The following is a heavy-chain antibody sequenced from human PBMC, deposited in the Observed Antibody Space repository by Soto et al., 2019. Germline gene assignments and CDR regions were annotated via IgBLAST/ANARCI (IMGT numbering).Heavy chain of an antibody. V-gene: IGHV4-39*01. CDR2: IYYSGST. Sequence: QLQLQESGPGLVKPSETLSLTCTVSGGSIISRSHFWDWIRQPPGKGLEWIGSIYYSGSTLINLSLKSRVTISVDTSKSEFSLKLNSVTAADSAVYYCARRPTDWYDPWYFDSWGQGTLVTVSS. CDR3: ARRPTDWYDPWYFDS. J-gene: IGHJ4*02. D-gene: IGHD3-9*01. CDR1: GGSIISRSHF.